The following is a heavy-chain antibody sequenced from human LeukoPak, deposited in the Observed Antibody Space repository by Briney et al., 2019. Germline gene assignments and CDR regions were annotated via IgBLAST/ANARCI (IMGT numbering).Heavy chain of an antibody. CDR1: GGSISSYY. CDR2: IYTSGST. J-gene: IGHJ4*02. V-gene: IGHV4-4*07. CDR3: ARDRYYYGSGSYYNFDY. Sequence: SETLSLTCTVSGGSISSYYWSWIRQPAGKGLEWIGRIYTSGSTNYNPSLKSRVTMSVDTSKNQFSLKLSSVTAADTAVYYCARDRYYYGSGSYYNFDYWGQGTPVTVSS. D-gene: IGHD3-10*01.